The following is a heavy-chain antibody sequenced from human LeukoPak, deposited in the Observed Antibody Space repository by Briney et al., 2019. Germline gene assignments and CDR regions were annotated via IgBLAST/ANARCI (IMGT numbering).Heavy chain of an antibody. CDR3: ARGRGQLYAFDI. V-gene: IGHV4-61*05. J-gene: IGHJ3*02. CDR1: GGSISSSSYY. Sequence: TSETLSLTCTVSGGSISSSSYYWGWIRQPPGKGLEWIGYIYYSGSTNYNPSLKSRVTISVDTSKNQFSLKLSSVTAADTAVYYCARGRGQLYAFDIWGQGTMVTVSS. D-gene: IGHD6-13*01. CDR2: IYYSGST.